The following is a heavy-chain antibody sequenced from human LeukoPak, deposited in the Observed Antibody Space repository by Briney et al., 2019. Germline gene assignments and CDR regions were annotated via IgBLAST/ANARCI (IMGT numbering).Heavy chain of an antibody. CDR2: LSMRGTI. CDR3: TRNRGYYVNDY. J-gene: IGHJ4*02. V-gene: IGHV4-59*01. Sequence: SETLFLTCTVSGASIRSSFWNWIRQPPGRGLEWIGYLSMRGTINYNPSLKSRVTISADTSENQFSLKVSSVTAADTAVYYCTRNRGYYVNDYWGQGILVTVSS. D-gene: IGHD1-26*01. CDR1: GASIRSSF.